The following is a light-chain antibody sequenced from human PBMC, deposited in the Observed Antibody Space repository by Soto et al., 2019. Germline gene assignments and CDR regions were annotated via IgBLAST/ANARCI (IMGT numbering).Light chain of an antibody. J-gene: IGKJ4*01. CDR1: QSILYSSNNKNY. Sequence: DIVMTQSPDSLAVSLGERATINCKSSQSILYSSNNKNYLTWYQQKPGQPPKLLIYWASTRESGVPDRFTGSGSGTDFTLTISSLQAEDVAVYYCQQYFSNPRTFGGGTRWIS. CDR2: WAS. CDR3: QQYFSNPRT. V-gene: IGKV4-1*01.